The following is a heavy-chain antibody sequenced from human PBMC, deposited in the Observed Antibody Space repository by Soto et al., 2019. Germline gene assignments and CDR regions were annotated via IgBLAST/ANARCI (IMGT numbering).Heavy chain of an antibody. V-gene: IGHV3-66*01. CDR1: GFTVSSND. J-gene: IGHJ4*02. CDR2: IYTGGGT. D-gene: IGHD2-15*01. CDR3: VRSFFCSGGSCYSISSH. Sequence: EVQLVESGGGLVQPGGSLRLSCAPSGFTVSSNDMSWVRQAPGKGLEWVSVIYTGGGTYYADSVKGRFTISRDNSKNTLYLQMNSLRDEDTAVYYCVRSFFCSGGSCYSISSHWGQGTLVNVSS.